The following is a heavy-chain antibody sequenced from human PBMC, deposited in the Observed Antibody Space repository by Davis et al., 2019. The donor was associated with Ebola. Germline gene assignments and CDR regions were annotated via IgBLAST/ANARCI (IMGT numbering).Heavy chain of an antibody. V-gene: IGHV4-39*01. D-gene: IGHD6-19*01. Sequence: MPGGSLRLSCTVSGGSISSSSYYWGWIRQPPGKGLEWIGSIYYSGSTYYNPSLKSRVTISVDTSKNQFSLKLSSVTAADTAVDYCARRARWGVLKQWLVLGDAFDIWGQGTMVTVSS. CDR1: GGSISSSSYY. CDR2: IYYSGST. J-gene: IGHJ3*02. CDR3: ARRARWGVLKQWLVLGDAFDI.